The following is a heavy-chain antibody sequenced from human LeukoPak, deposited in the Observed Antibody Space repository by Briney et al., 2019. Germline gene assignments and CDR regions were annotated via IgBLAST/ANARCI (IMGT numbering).Heavy chain of an antibody. Sequence: ASVKVSCKATGFTFTSSAVQWVRQARGQRLEWIGWIVVGSGNTNYAQKFQERVTITRDMSTSTAYMELSSLRSEDTAVYYCAADLSGSYRYWGMYAFDIWGQGTMVTVSS. J-gene: IGHJ3*02. CDR2: IVVGSGNT. CDR3: AADLSGSYRYWGMYAFDI. V-gene: IGHV1-58*01. CDR1: GFTFTSSA. D-gene: IGHD1-26*01.